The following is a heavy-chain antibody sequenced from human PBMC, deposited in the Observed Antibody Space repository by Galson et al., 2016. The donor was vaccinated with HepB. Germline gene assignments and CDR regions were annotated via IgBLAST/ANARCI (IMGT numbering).Heavy chain of an antibody. J-gene: IGHJ4*02. Sequence: SLRLSCAASGFTVSSNYMTWVRQDPGKGLEWVSVIYSGGSTFYADSVKGRFTIYRHNSQNTLYLQMDSLRVEDTAVYYCICELGVVIRRHYWGQGTLVTVSS. CDR3: ICELGVVIRRHY. V-gene: IGHV3-53*04. CDR2: IYSGGST. D-gene: IGHD3-3*01. CDR1: GFTVSSNY.